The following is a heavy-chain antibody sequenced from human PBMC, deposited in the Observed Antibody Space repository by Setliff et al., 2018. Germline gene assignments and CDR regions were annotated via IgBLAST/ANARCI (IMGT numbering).Heavy chain of an antibody. CDR3: AREPIAVAGTRYFDL. CDR2: IYTSGST. Sequence: PSETLSLTCTVYGGSISSGSYYWSWIRQPAGKGLEWIGRIYTSGSTNYNPSLKSRVTISVDTSKNQFSLKLSSVTAADTAVYYCAREPIAVAGTRYFDLWGRGTLVTVSS. V-gene: IGHV4-61*02. J-gene: IGHJ2*01. D-gene: IGHD6-19*01. CDR1: GGSISSGSYY.